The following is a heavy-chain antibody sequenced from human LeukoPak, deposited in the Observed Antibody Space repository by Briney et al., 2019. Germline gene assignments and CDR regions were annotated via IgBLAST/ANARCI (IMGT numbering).Heavy chain of an antibody. V-gene: IGHV1-46*02. CDR2: INPRGGST. CDR3: ARDRSLTTVTTPDRAFDI. J-gene: IGHJ3*02. Sequence: GASVKVPCKASGYTFNSYYMHGVRQAPAQAREWMGTINPRGGSTSYAQKFQGRVTMTRDTSTSTVYMELSSLRSEDTAVYYCARDRSLTTVTTPDRAFDIWGQGTMVTVSS. D-gene: IGHD4-17*01. CDR1: GYTFNSYY.